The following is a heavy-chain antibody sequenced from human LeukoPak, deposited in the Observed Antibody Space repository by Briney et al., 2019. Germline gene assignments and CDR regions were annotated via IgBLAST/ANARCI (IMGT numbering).Heavy chain of an antibody. V-gene: IGHV1-69*05. Sequence: SVKVSCKASGGTFSSYAISWVRQAPGQGLEWMGGIIPIFGTANYAQKFQGRVTITTDESTSTAYMELSNLRSEDTAVYYCASTSLSSYDSSGYYSHDAFDTWGQGTMVTVSS. J-gene: IGHJ3*02. CDR3: ASTSLSSYDSSGYYSHDAFDT. D-gene: IGHD3-22*01. CDR1: GGTFSSYA. CDR2: IIPIFGTA.